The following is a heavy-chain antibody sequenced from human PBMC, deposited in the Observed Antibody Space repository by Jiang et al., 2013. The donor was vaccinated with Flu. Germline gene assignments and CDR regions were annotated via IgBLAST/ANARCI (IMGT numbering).Heavy chain of an antibody. Sequence: GAEVKKPGASVKVSCKASGYTFPDYYIHWLRRAPGQRLEWMGWMNPKNGGTKFAQKFEGRVAMTRDTSISTAYMELSDLRSDDTAVYFCARGPSSGAFDVWGQGTMVALSS. CDR3: ARGPSSGAFDV. J-gene: IGHJ3*01. CDR1: GYTFPDYY. D-gene: IGHD1-26*01. CDR2: MNPKNGGT. V-gene: IGHV1-2*02.